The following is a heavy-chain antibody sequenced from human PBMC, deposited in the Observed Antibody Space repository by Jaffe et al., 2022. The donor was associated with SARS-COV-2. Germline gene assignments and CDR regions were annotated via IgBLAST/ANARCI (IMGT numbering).Heavy chain of an antibody. CDR3: ARGSSWYGFSSEWYFDL. Sequence: EVQLVESGGGLVQPGGSLRLSCAASGFTFSSYDMHWVRQATGKGLEWVSAIGTAGDTYYPGSVKGRFTISRENAKNSLYLQMNSLRAGDTAVYYCARGSSWYGFSSEWYFDLWGRGTLVTVSS. D-gene: IGHD6-13*01. CDR1: GFTFSSYD. CDR2: IGTAGDT. J-gene: IGHJ2*01. V-gene: IGHV3-13*01.